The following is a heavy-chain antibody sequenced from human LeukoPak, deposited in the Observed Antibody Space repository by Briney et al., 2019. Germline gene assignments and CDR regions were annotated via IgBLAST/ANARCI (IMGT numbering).Heavy chain of an antibody. CDR2: IYHSGST. CDR1: GGSISSGGYY. CDR3: ARGSSSWYLPSY. D-gene: IGHD6-13*01. J-gene: IGHJ4*02. Sequence: PSETLSLTCTVSGGSISSGGYYWSWIRQPPGKGLEWIGYIYHSGSTHYNPSLKSRVTISVDRSKNQFSLKLSSVTAADTAVYYCARGSSSWYLPSYWGQGTLVTVSS. V-gene: IGHV4-30-2*01.